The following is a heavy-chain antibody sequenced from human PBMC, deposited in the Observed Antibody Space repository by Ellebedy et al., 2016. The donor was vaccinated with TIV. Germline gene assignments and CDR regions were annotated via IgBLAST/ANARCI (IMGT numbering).Heavy chain of an antibody. D-gene: IGHD2-15*01. J-gene: IGHJ4*02. Sequence: PGGSLRLSCAASGFASTTCAMSWVRQAPGKGLEWVSTIFRDGGTTYYADSVKGRFTISRDNSKDTLSLQMNSLRAEDTAVYYCAKLAGIHPWYFDHWGQGTLVPVSS. CDR1: GFASTTCA. CDR3: AKLAGIHPWYFDH. CDR2: IFRDGGTT. V-gene: IGHV3-23*01.